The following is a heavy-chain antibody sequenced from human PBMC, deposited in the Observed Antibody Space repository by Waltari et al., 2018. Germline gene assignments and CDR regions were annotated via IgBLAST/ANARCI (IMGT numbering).Heavy chain of an antibody. J-gene: IGHJ1*01. D-gene: IGHD4-17*01. CDR2: ISHDATKK. Sequence: QVQLVESGGGVVQPGGSLRLSCTASGYTFLDYAMHWVRQAPGKGLEWVAIISHDATKKNYAQSLQGRFTISRDNSRNTLYLEINNVRVADTALYYCAKDDYGDEYFQHWGQGTLVTVSS. CDR1: GYTFLDYA. CDR3: AKDDYGDEYFQH. V-gene: IGHV3-30*18.